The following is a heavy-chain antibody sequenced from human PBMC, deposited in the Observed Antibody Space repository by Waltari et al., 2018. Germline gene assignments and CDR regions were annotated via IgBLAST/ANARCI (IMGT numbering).Heavy chain of an antibody. Sequence: EANLAESGGGLVQPGGSLRLSCTASGFRFSLYGMSWVRQAPGKGLEWVSAIRGSGADTFYADSVKDRFVISRDNSKNTVFLEMNSLRAEDTALYYCAKDPPGSYYEGFDEWGQGTMVTVSS. CDR3: AKDPPGSYYEGFDE. J-gene: IGHJ3*01. CDR2: IRGSGADT. CDR1: GFRFSLYG. D-gene: IGHD1-26*01. V-gene: IGHV3-23*04.